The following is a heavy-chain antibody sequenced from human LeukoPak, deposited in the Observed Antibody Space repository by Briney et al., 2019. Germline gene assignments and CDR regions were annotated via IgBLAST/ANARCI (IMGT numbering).Heavy chain of an antibody. CDR2: INPSGGST. CDR1: GYTFTSYY. CDR3: ARSRLVGADPTPHDY. V-gene: IGHV1-46*01. D-gene: IGHD1-26*01. Sequence: ASVKVSCKASGYTFTSYYMHWVRQAPGQGLEWMGIINPSGGSTSYAQKFQGRVTMTRDTSTSTVYMELSSLRSEDTAVYYCARSRLVGADPTPHDYWGQGTLVTVSS. J-gene: IGHJ4*02.